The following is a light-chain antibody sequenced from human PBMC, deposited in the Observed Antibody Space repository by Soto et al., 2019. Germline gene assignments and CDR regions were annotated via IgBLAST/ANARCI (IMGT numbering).Light chain of an antibody. Sequence: DIQMTQSPSTLSASVGDRVTIACRASQTISSSWLDWYQQKPGKAPKVLIYKASTLESGVPSRFSGSGSGTEFTLTISSLQPDDAATYYCQQYNTYWTFGQGTKLEIK. J-gene: IGKJ1*01. CDR2: KAS. V-gene: IGKV1-5*03. CDR1: QTISSSW. CDR3: QQYNTYWT.